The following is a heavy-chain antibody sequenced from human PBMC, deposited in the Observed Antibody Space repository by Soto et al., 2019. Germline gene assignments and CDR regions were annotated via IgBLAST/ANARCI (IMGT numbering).Heavy chain of an antibody. D-gene: IGHD3-16*01. CDR1: GFTFSTYD. CDR2: IRSGSSAI. CDR3: ARDRMGGSFDI. J-gene: IGHJ3*02. Sequence: GGSLRLSCAVSGFTFSTYDMNWVRQAPGKGLEWVSFIRSGSSAIYYADSVQGRFTVSRDNAKNSLYLQMNSLRAEDTAVYFCARDRMGGSFDIWGLGTMVTVSS. V-gene: IGHV3-48*01.